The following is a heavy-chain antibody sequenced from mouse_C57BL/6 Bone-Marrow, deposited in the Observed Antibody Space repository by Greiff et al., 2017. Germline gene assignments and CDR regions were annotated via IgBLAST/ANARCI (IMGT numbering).Heavy chain of an antibody. CDR1: GFTFSSYA. CDR3: AREGSDSFDY. V-gene: IGHV5-4*01. Sequence: EVKVVESGGGLVKPGGSLKLSCAASGFTFSSYAMSWVRQTPEKRLEWVATISDGGSYTYSPDNVKGRFTISRDNAKNNLYLQMSHLKSENTAMYYCAREGSDSFDYWGQGTTLTVSS. J-gene: IGHJ2*01. CDR2: ISDGGSYT.